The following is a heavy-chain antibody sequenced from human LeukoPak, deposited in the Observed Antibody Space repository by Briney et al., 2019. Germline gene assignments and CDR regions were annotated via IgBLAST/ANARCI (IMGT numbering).Heavy chain of an antibody. J-gene: IGHJ4*02. Sequence: GGSLGLSCAASGFTFDDYAMHWVRQAPGKGLEWVSLITGDGGTTYYADSVKGRFTMSRDNSKNSLFLQMNSLRSEDTALYYCAKEGPIAVAGYFDYWGQGTRVPLSS. D-gene: IGHD6-19*01. CDR2: ITGDGGTT. CDR3: AKEGPIAVAGYFDY. CDR1: GFTFDDYA. V-gene: IGHV3-43*02.